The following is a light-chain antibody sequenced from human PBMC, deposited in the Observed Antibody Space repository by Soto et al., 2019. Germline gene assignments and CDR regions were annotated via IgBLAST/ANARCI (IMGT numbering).Light chain of an antibody. Sequence: TQSPSTLPAFVGDRVTLSCRASQRVSLSYLVWYQQKPGQAPRLLIYDSSTRASGVPDRFDGGGSGTDFTLTITSLEPEDSAVYYCQQYARSSWTFGQGTKLEIK. CDR3: QQYARSSWT. CDR2: DSS. CDR1: QRVSLSY. V-gene: IGKV3-20*01. J-gene: IGKJ1*01.